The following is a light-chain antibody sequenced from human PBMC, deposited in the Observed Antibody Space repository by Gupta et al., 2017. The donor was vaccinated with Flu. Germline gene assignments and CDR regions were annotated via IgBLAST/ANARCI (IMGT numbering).Light chain of an antibody. V-gene: IGKV1-12*01. CDR1: QCISSW. CDR2: AAS. J-gene: IGKJ4*01. CDR3: QQANSFPPT. Sequence: DIQMTQSPSSVSASVGDRVTITCRASQCISSWLAWYQQKPGKAPKLLIYAASSLQSGVPSRFRGSGAGTDFTLTSISLQPEDFATYYCQQANSFPPTFGGGTKVEIK.